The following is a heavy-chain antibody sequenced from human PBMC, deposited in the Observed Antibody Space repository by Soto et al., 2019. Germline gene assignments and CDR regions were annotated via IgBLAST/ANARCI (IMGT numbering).Heavy chain of an antibody. Sequence: SETLSLTCTVSGGSISSGGYYWSWIRQHPGKGLEWIGYIYYSGSTYYNPSLKSRVTISVDTSKSQFSLKLSSVTAADTAVYYCARGSSSPYYYYGMDVWGQGTTVTVSS. J-gene: IGHJ6*02. D-gene: IGHD6-6*01. V-gene: IGHV4-31*03. CDR3: ARGSSSPYYYYGMDV. CDR2: IYYSGST. CDR1: GGSISSGGYY.